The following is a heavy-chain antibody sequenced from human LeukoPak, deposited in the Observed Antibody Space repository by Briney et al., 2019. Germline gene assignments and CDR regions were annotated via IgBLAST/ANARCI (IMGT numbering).Heavy chain of an antibody. J-gene: IGHJ4*02. Sequence: SLKVSCKASGFTFTSSAVQWVRQARGQRFEWIGWIVVGSGNTNYAQKFQERVTITRDMSTSTAYMELSSLRSEDTAVYYCARASRDYYDSSGSSFDYWGQGTLVTVSS. V-gene: IGHV1-58*01. CDR1: GFTFTSSA. CDR3: ARASRDYYDSSGSSFDY. CDR2: IVVGSGNT. D-gene: IGHD3-22*01.